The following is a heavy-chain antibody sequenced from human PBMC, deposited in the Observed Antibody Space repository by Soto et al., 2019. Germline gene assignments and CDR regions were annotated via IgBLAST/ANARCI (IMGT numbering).Heavy chain of an antibody. CDR1: GGSFSGYY. CDR3: ARGRIAARGYWFDP. V-gene: IGHV4-34*01. D-gene: IGHD6-13*01. CDR2: INHSGST. Sequence: SETLSLTCAVYGGSFSGYYWSWIRQPPGKGLEWIGEINHSGSTNYNPSLKSRVTISVDTSKTQFSLKLSSVTAADTAVYYFARGRIAARGYWFDPCGQGTLVTV. J-gene: IGHJ5*02.